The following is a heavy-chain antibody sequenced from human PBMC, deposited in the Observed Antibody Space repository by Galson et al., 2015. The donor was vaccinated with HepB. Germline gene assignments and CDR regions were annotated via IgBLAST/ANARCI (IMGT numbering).Heavy chain of an antibody. D-gene: IGHD1-1*01. V-gene: IGHV3-53*01. J-gene: IGHJ4*02. CDR1: GLSVSDNY. CDR3: ARVPPGTSN. CDR2: IYSGGST. Sequence: SLRLSCAASGLSVSDNYMSWVRQAPGKGLEWVSVIYSGGSTYYADSVKGRFTISRDNSKNALYLQMNSLRAEDTAVYYCARVPPGTSNWGQGTLVTVSS.